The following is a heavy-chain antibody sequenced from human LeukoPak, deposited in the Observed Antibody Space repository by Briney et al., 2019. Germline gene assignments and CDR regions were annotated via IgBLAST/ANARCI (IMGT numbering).Heavy chain of an antibody. V-gene: IGHV7-4-1*02. CDR3: GTTDYCESSGYYYFDY. CDR2: INTNTGNP. D-gene: IGHD3-22*01. Sequence: ASVKVSCKASGYTFTSYAMNWVRQAPGQGLEWMGWINTNTGNPTYAQGFTGRFVFSLDTSVSTAYLQISSLKAEDTAVYYCGTTDYCESSGYYYFDYWGQGTMVTVSA. J-gene: IGHJ4*02. CDR1: GYTFTSYA.